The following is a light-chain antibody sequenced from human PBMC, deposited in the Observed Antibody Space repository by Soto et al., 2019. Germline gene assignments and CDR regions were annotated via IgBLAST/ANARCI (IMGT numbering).Light chain of an antibody. CDR1: QSLLHSDGYID. V-gene: IGKV2-28*01. CDR2: LGS. J-gene: IGKJ1*01. CDR3: MQALQTPWT. Sequence: DIVMTQSPLSLPVTPGEPASISCRSSQSLLHSDGYIDLDWYLQRPGQSPQLLICLGSNRASGVPDRFSGSGSGTHFTLTISRVEAEDFGVYYCMQALQTPWTFGQGTRVEVK.